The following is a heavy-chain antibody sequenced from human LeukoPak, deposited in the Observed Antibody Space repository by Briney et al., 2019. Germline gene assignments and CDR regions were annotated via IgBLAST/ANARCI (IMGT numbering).Heavy chain of an antibody. CDR1: GFTFSSSS. D-gene: IGHD4-23*01. J-gene: IGHJ3*02. Sequence: PGGSLRLSCAASGFTFSSSSMNWARQAPGKGLEWVLYISSSSNTIYYADSVKGRFTISRDNAKNSLYLQMNSLRDEDTAVYYCARDHGGDGVFDIWGQGTMVTVSS. V-gene: IGHV3-48*02. CDR3: ARDHGGDGVFDI. CDR2: ISSSSNTI.